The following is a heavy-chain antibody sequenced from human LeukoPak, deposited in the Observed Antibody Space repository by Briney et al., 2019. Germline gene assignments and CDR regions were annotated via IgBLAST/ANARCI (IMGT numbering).Heavy chain of an antibody. J-gene: IGHJ3*01. CDR1: GFTFNNYA. V-gene: IGHV3-23*01. CDR2: IRGGGSNT. D-gene: IGHD3-10*02. Sequence: GGSLRLSCAAPGFTFNNYAMNWVRQAPGKGLEWVSYIRGGGSNTRYSDAVKGRFIISRDNSKNILYLQMNSLRAEDTAIYYCAKCSASYSNDAFDVWGRGTMVTVSS. CDR3: AKCSASYSNDAFDV.